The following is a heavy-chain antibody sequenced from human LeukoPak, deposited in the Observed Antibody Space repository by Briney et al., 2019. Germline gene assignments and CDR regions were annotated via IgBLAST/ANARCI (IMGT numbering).Heavy chain of an antibody. V-gene: IGHV1-2*02. CDR2: INPNSGGT. CDR3: ARIPDYGDYPSYYYMDV. D-gene: IGHD4-17*01. CDR1: GYTFTGYY. Sequence: GASVNVSCKASGYTFTGYYMHWVRQAPGQGLEWMGWINPNSGGTNYAQKFQGRVTMTRDTSISTAYMELSRLRSDDTAVYYCARIPDYGDYPSYYYMDVWGKGTTVTVSS. J-gene: IGHJ6*03.